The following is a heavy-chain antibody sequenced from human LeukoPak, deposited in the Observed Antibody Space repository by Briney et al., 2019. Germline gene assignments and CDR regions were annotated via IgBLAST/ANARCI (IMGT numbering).Heavy chain of an antibody. CDR1: GGTFSSYA. CDR2: INPSGGST. CDR3: ARALLRLGQVDY. J-gene: IGHJ4*02. Sequence: GSSVKVSCKASGGTFSSYAISWVRQAPGQGLEWMGIINPSGGSTSYAQKFQGRVTMTRDTSTSTVYMELSSLRSEDTAVYYCARALLRLGQVDYWGQGTLVTVSS. V-gene: IGHV1-46*01. D-gene: IGHD3-10*01.